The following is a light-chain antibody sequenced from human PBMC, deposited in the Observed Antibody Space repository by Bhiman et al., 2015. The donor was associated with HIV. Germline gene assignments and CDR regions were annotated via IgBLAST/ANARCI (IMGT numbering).Light chain of an antibody. Sequence: QSALTQPASVSGSPGQSITISCTGTSSDVGGYNYVSWYQQHPGKVPKLMIYDVSNRPSGVSDHFSASKSGNTASLTISGLQAEDEADYYCSSYTISSTTVFGSGTKVTVL. CDR3: SSYTISSTTV. V-gene: IGLV2-14*03. CDR1: SSDVGGYNY. J-gene: IGLJ1*01. CDR2: DVS.